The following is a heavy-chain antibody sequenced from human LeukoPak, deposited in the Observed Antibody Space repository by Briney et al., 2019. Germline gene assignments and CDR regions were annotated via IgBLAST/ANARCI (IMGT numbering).Heavy chain of an antibody. V-gene: IGHV1-18*01. Sequence: GASVKVSCKASGYTFTSYAISWVRQAPGQGLEWMGWISAYNGNPNYAQKLQGRVTMTTDTSTSTAYMELRSLRSDDTAVYYCARDNDYYASSGYERWFDPWGQGTLVTVSS. J-gene: IGHJ5*02. CDR3: ARDNDYYASSGYERWFDP. D-gene: IGHD3-22*01. CDR2: ISAYNGNP. CDR1: GYTFTSYA.